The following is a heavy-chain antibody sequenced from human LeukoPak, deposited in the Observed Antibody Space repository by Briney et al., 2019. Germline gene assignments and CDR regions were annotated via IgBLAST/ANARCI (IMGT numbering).Heavy chain of an antibody. CDR2: ISTSSTYI. J-gene: IGHJ4*02. D-gene: IGHD5-24*01. Sequence: PGGSLRLSCEASGFTFSTYTMNWVRQAPGKGLEWVSSISTSSTYIYYADSVKGRFTISRDNAKNSLYLQMNSLRAEDTAIYYCTRVGYIDEGIDYWGQGTLVTVSS. V-gene: IGHV3-21*01. CDR1: GFTFSTYT. CDR3: TRVGYIDEGIDY.